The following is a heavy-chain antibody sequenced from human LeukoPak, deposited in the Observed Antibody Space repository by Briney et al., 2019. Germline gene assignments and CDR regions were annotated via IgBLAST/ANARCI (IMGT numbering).Heavy chain of an antibody. CDR2: INPSDHNT. J-gene: IGHJ4*02. CDR3: ARTWATTYYYGSGTYFDF. D-gene: IGHD3-10*01. V-gene: IGHV1-46*01. Sequence: ASVKVSCKASGYTFTSYYMHWVRQAPGQGLEWMGIINPSDHNTTYAQKFQGRVTMTRDTSTGTVYMELSSLRSEDTALYYCARTWATTYYYGSGTYFDFWGQGTLVTVSS. CDR1: GYTFTSYY.